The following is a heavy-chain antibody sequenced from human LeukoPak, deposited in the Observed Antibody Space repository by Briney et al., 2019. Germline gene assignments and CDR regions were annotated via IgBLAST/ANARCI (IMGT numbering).Heavy chain of an antibody. CDR3: ARHPSGRMWLQQGGWFDP. V-gene: IGHV4-34*01. CDR2: INHSGST. Sequence: SETLSLTCAVYGGSFSGYYWSWIRQPPGKGLEWIGEINHSGSTNYNPSLKSRVTISVDTSKDQFSLKLTSVTAADTAVYYCARHPSGRMWLQQGGWFDPWGQGTLVTVSS. CDR1: GGSFSGYY. J-gene: IGHJ5*02. D-gene: IGHD5-24*01.